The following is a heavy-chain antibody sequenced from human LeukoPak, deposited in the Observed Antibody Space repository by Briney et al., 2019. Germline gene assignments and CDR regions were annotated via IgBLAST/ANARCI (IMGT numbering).Heavy chain of an antibody. Sequence: GRSLRLSCAASGFTFSSYGTHWVRQAPGKGLEWVAVISYDGSNKYYADSVKGRFTISRDNSKNTLYLQMNSLRAEDTAVYYCARDSDRYCSGGSCYQIDYWGQGTLVTVSS. CDR1: GFTFSSYG. CDR2: ISYDGSNK. D-gene: IGHD2-15*01. CDR3: ARDSDRYCSGGSCYQIDY. J-gene: IGHJ4*02. V-gene: IGHV3-30*03.